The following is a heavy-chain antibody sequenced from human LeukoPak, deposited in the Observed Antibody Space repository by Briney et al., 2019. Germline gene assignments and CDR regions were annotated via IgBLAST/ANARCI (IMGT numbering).Heavy chain of an antibody. CDR3: ARVRTRLFDY. V-gene: IGHV3-7*05. D-gene: IGHD2-21*01. J-gene: IGHJ4*02. CDR1: GFTFSSYW. CDR2: IKQDGSEK. Sequence: GGSLRLSCAASGFTFSSYWMTWVRQAPGKGLEWVANIKQDGSEKYYVDSVKGRFTISRDNAKNSLDLQMKSLRAEDTAVYYCARVRTRLFDYWGQGTLVTVSS.